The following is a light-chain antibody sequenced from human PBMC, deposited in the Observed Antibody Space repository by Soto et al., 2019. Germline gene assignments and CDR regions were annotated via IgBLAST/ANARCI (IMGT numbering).Light chain of an antibody. V-gene: IGKV1-9*01. CDR3: QQYNSYS. CDR2: VAS. J-gene: IGKJ1*01. CDR1: QGISSY. Sequence: IQLTQSPSSLSGSVGDRVTITCRASQGISSYLAWYQQKPGKAPKLLIYVASTLQSGVPSRFSGSGSGTEFTLTISSLQPDDFATYYCQQYNSYSFGQGTKVDI.